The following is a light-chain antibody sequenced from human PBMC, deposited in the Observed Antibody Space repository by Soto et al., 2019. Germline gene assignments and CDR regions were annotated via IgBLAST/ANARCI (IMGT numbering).Light chain of an antibody. CDR3: QQYGTSPPT. Sequence: EILLTQSPGTRALSPGETASLSFSASQSVSTSYLAWYQQKPGQAPRLLIYGASSRATGIPDRFSGSGSGTDFTLTISRLEPEDFALYNCQQYGTSPPTFGQGTKVDIK. J-gene: IGKJ1*01. CDR2: GAS. V-gene: IGKV3-20*01. CDR1: QSVSTSY.